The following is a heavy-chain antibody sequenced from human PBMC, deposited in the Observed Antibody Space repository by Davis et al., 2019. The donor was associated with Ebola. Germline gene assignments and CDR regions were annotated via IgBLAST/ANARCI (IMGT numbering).Heavy chain of an antibody. D-gene: IGHD3-16*01. V-gene: IGHV1-2*02. Sequence: ASVTVSCKTSGYTFTGYFMHWVRLAPGQGLEWMGWINPKTGRTDNAQKFQGRVTMTSDTSINTIYVELNRLSSDDTAVYYCARDPAGGATASFDYWGQGTLVTVSS. CDR2: INPKTGRT. CDR3: ARDPAGGATASFDY. J-gene: IGHJ4*02. CDR1: GYTFTGYF.